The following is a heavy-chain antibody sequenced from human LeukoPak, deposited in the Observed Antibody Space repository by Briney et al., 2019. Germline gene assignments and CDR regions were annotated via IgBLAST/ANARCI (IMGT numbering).Heavy chain of an antibody. CDR1: GGSISSYY. D-gene: IGHD1-1*01. V-gene: IGHV4-59*01. J-gene: IGHJ6*03. Sequence: SETLSLTCTVSGGSISSYYWSWIRQPPGKGLEWIGYIYYSGSTNYNPSLKSRVTISVDTSKNQFSLKLSSVTAADTAVYYCARGSTGTHMYGYYYYMDVWGKGTTVTVSS. CDR2: IYYSGST. CDR3: ARGSTGTHMYGYYYYMDV.